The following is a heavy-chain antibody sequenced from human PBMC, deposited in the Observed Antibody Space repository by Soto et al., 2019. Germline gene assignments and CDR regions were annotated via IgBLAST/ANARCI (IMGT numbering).Heavy chain of an antibody. J-gene: IGHJ6*02. CDR2: IDPSDSYT. D-gene: IGHD2-2*01. V-gene: IGHV5-10-1*01. CDR1: GYSFTSYW. CDR3: ARQACSSTSCYPSYYYGMDV. Sequence: GESLKISCKGSGYSFTSYWISWVRQMPGKGLEWMGRIDPSDSYTNYSPSFQGHVTISADRSISTAYLQWSSLKASDTAMYYCARQACSSTSCYPSYYYGMDVWGQRTTVTVSS.